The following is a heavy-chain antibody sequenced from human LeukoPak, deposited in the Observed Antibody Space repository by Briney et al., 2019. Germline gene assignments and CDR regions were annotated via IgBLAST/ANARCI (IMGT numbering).Heavy chain of an antibody. CDR2: ISGSGDFT. CDR1: GFTFSNYA. Sequence: PGGSLRLSCAASGFTFSNYAMSWVRQAPGKGLEWVSAISGSGDFTYYADSVKGRFTISRDNTRNTLSLQMNSLRADDTAVFYCAKCTAGNAHYPIDYWGQGALVTVSS. D-gene: IGHD3-10*01. CDR3: AKCTAGNAHYPIDY. V-gene: IGHV3-23*01. J-gene: IGHJ4*02.